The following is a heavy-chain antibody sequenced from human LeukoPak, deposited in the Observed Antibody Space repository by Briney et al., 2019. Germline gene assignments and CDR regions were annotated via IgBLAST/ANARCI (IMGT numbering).Heavy chain of an antibody. CDR3: ARSFSGSYFDYYYYMDV. J-gene: IGHJ6*03. CDR2: INPNSGGT. Sequence: ASMKVLCYTSGYTFTGYYIHWGRQAPGQGLGWMGWINPNSGGTNYAQKFQGRVTMTRDPSISTAYMELSRLRSDDTAVYYCARSFSGSYFDYYYYMDVWGKGTTVSVSS. D-gene: IGHD1-26*01. V-gene: IGHV1-2*02. CDR1: GYTFTGYY.